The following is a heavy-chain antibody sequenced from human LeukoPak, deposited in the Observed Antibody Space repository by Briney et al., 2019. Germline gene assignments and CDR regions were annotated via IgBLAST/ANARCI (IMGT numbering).Heavy chain of an antibody. V-gene: IGHV4-39*01. CDR3: ARRPNVGANKLSTYYFDY. CDR2: IYYSGST. CDR1: GGSISSSSYY. J-gene: IGHJ4*02. Sequence: SETLSLTCTVSGGSISSSSYYWGWIRQPPGKGLDWIGCIYYSGSTYYNPSLKSRVTISVDTSKNQFSLKLSSVTAADTAVYYCARRPNVGANKLSTYYFDYWGQGTLVTVSS. D-gene: IGHD1-26*01.